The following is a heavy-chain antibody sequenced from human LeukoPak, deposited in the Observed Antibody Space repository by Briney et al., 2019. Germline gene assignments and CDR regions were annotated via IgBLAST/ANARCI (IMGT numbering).Heavy chain of an antibody. CDR2: ISGDGDTT. V-gene: IGHV3-23*01. D-gene: IGHD3-10*01. J-gene: IGHJ4*02. CDR3: ASGIYGSGSIFDY. CDR1: GFTFSSYG. Sequence: GGSLRLSCAASGFTFSSYGMNWVRLAPGKGLEWVSAISGDGDTTYYADSVKGRFTISRDNSKNSLYLQMNSLRAEDTAVYYCASGIYGSGSIFDYWGQGTLVTVSS.